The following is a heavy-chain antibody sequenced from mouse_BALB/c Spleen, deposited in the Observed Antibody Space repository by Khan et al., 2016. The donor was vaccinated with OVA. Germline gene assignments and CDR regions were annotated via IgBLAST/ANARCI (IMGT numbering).Heavy chain of an antibody. CDR1: GYSITSGYA. D-gene: IGHD1-1*01. V-gene: IGHV3-2*02. CDR3: ARGNYYGYYFDY. J-gene: IGHJ2*01. Sequence: QLEESGPGLVKPSQSLSLTCTVTGYSITSGYAWNWIRQFPGNKLEWMGYISYSGGTSYNPSLKSRISITRDTSKNQFFLQLNSVTTEDTATYYCARGNYYGYYFDYWGQDTPLTVSS. CDR2: ISYSGGT.